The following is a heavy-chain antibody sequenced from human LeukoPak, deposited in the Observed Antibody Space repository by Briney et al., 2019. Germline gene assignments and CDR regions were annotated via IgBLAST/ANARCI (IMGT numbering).Heavy chain of an antibody. CDR2: IKQDGSEK. J-gene: IGHJ6*02. CDR3: TRDPEVPMDV. D-gene: IGHD2-2*01. V-gene: IGHV3-7*01. Sequence: GGSLRLSCAASGFTFSSYYMSWVRQPPGKGLEWVANIKQDGSEKYYVDSVKGRFTISRDNAKDSLYLQMNSLRVEDTAVYYCTRDPEVPMDVWGQGTTVTVSS. CDR1: GFTFSSYY.